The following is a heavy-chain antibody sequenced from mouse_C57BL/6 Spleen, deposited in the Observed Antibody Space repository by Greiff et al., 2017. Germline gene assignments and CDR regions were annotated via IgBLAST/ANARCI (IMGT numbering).Heavy chain of an antibody. CDR3: ARGDYYGSSDEDYAMGY. V-gene: IGHV1-72*01. CDR1: GYTFTSYW. CDR2: IDPYSGGT. J-gene: IGHJ4*01. D-gene: IGHD1-1*01. Sequence: QVQLQQPGAELVKPGASVKLSCKASGYTFTSYWMHWVKQRPGRGLEWIGRIDPYSGGTKYNEKFKSKATLTVDKPSSTAYMQLSSLTSEDSAVYYCARGDYYGSSDEDYAMGYWGQGTSVTVAS.